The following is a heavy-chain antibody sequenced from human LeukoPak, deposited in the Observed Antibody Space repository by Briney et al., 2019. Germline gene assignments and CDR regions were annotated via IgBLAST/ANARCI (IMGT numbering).Heavy chain of an antibody. CDR3: ARFYSGPSGWFVLWYFDL. Sequence: SETLSLTCTVSGGSVSSYYWSWIRQPPGKGLEWIGYIYNSENTKYNSSLESRVTMSVDTSKDRFFLKLSSVTAADTAVYYCARFYSGPSGWFVLWYFDLWGRGTLVTVSS. CDR2: IYNSENT. D-gene: IGHD6-19*01. CDR1: GGSVSSYY. V-gene: IGHV4-4*09. J-gene: IGHJ2*01.